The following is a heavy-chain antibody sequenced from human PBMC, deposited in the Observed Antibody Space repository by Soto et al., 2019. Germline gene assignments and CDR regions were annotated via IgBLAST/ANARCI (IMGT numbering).Heavy chain of an antibody. V-gene: IGHV1-69*06. D-gene: IGHD2-2*01. CDR3: ARAHCSSTSCYGVPGY. Sequence: QVQLVQSGAEVKKPGSSVKVSCKASGGTFSSYAISWVRQAPGQGLEWMGGIIPIFGTANYAQKFQGRVTITADKSTSTAYMELSSLRSEDTAVXXCARAHCSSTSCYGVPGYWGQGTLVTVSS. CDR2: IIPIFGTA. J-gene: IGHJ4*02. CDR1: GGTFSSYA.